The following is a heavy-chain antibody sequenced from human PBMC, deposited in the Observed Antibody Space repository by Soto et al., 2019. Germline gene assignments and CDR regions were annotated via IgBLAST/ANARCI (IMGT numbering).Heavy chain of an antibody. CDR1: GGSISSGSYY. D-gene: IGHD3-22*01. CDR2: IYYSGST. Sequence: PSETLSLTCTVSGGSISSGSYYWGWIRHRPGKGLEWSGSIYYSGSTYYNPSLKSRATISVDTSKNQFSLKLSSVTASDTAVYYCARTDADYYDSSGYIWYFDYWGQGTLVTVSS. CDR3: ARTDADYYDSSGYIWYFDY. J-gene: IGHJ4*02. V-gene: IGHV4-39*01.